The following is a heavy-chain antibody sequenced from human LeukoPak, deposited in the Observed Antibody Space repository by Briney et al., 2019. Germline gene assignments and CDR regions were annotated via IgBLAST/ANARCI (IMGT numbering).Heavy chain of an antibody. CDR2: MNPNSGNT. Sequence: ASVTVSCKASGYTFTSYDINWVRQATGQGLEWMGWMNPNSGNTGYAQKFQGRVTMTRNTSISTAYMELSSLRSEDTAVYYCARIQLDYYYYGMDVWGQGTTVTVSS. J-gene: IGHJ6*02. CDR1: GYTFTSYD. V-gene: IGHV1-8*01. CDR3: ARIQLDYYYYGMDV. D-gene: IGHD5-18*01.